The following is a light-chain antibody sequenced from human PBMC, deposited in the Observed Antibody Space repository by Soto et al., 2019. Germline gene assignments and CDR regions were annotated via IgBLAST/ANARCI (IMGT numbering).Light chain of an antibody. J-gene: IGLJ2*01. CDR2: DVS. V-gene: IGLV2-14*03. CDR3: YSYTTDAFPI. Sequence: QSVLTQPSSVSGSPGQSITISCSGTGDDPSHYTFVSWYQQHPGKAPRLLIFDVSNRPSGVSNRFSGSKSGNTASLTISGLQAQDEADYSCYSYTTDAFPIFGGGTK. CDR1: GDDPSHYTF.